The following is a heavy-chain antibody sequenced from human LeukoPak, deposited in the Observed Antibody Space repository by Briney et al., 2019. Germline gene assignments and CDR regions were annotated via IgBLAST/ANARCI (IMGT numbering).Heavy chain of an antibody. D-gene: IGHD2-2*01. CDR2: FDPEDGET. J-gene: IGHJ6*02. Sequence: GASVKVSCKVSGYTLTELSMHWVQQAPGKGLEWMGGFDPEDGETIYAQKFQGRVTMTEDTSTDTAYMELSSLRSEDTAVYYCATDRGMYQLLYYGMDVWGQGTTVTVSS. CDR3: ATDRGMYQLLYYGMDV. V-gene: IGHV1-24*01. CDR1: GYTLTELS.